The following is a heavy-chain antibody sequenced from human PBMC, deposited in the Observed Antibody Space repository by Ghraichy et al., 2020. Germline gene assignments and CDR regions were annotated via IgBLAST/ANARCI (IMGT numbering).Heavy chain of an antibody. J-gene: IGHJ6*02. Sequence: LSLTCAASGFTFSSYGMHWVRQAPGKGLEWVAVIWYDGSNKYYADSVKGRFTISGDNSKNTLYLQMNSLRAEDTAVYYCARDQVGGKVWFGDVWGQGTTVTVSS. CDR2: IWYDGSNK. CDR1: GFTFSSYG. CDR3: ARDQVGGKVWFGDV. D-gene: IGHD3-10*01. V-gene: IGHV3-33*01.